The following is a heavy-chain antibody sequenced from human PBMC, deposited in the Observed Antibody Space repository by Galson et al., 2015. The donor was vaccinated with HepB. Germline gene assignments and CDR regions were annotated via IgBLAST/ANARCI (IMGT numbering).Heavy chain of an antibody. CDR1: GFTFSSYS. V-gene: IGHV3-21*04. CDR2: ISSSSSYI. D-gene: IGHD3-10*01. CDR3: VRDRTYKGGNFFDF. J-gene: IGHJ4*02. Sequence: SLRLSCAASGFTFSSYSMNWVRQAPGKGLEWVSSISSSSSYIYYADSVKGRFTISRDNARNSVFLQMSSLRRDDTAIYYCVRDRTYKGGNFFDFWGQGALVTVSS.